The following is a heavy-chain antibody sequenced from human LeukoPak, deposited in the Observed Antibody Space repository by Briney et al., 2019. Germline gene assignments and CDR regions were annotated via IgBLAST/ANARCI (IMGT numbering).Heavy chain of an antibody. Sequence: TGGSLRLSCAASGFTFSRHAMSWVRQAPGKGLERVSTTGLNSVNTLCAESVQGRFSIPRDSSKNTLDLQMDNLRVDDTAVYYCAKGDDIGKHPTRAYYFDTWGQGTLVTVSS. D-gene: IGHD5-24*01. CDR3: AKGDDIGKHPTRAYYFDT. CDR1: GFTFSRHA. CDR2: TGLNSVNT. J-gene: IGHJ4*02. V-gene: IGHV3-23*01.